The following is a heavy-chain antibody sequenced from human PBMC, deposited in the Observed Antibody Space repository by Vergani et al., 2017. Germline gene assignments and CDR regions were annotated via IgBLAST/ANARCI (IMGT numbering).Heavy chain of an antibody. CDR3: ARGPNSHFDY. D-gene: IGHD4-23*01. CDR1: GYTFTGYY. V-gene: IGHV1-69*10. Sequence: QVQLVQSGAEVKKPGASVKVSCKASGYTFTGYYMHWVRQAPGQGLEWMGWINPILGIANYAQKFQGRVTITADKSTSTAYMELSSLRSEDTAVYYCARGPNSHFDYWGQGTLVTVSS. J-gene: IGHJ4*02. CDR2: INPILGIA.